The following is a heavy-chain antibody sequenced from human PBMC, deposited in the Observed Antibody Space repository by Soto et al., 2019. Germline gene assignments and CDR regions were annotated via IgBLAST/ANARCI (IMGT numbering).Heavy chain of an antibody. J-gene: IGHJ3*01. CDR3: AKDPGGGAFDL. D-gene: IGHD3-10*01. CDR2: ISNGGGGST. Sequence: GGSLRLSCAASGFTFSNYYMSWVRQAPGEGLKWVSLISNGGGGSTRYADSVKGRFTISRDNSKNTLYLQMNSLRAEDTAVYYCAKDPGGGAFDLWGQGTMVTVSS. V-gene: IGHV3-23*01. CDR1: GFTFSNYY.